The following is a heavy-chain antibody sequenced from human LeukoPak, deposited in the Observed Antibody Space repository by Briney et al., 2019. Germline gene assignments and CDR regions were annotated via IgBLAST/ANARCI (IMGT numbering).Heavy chain of an antibody. D-gene: IGHD3-22*01. CDR3: ARERITMIVVVRETWGVAYYFDY. CDR1: GGTFSRYA. V-gene: IGHV1-69*13. Sequence: GASVKVSCKASGGTFSRYAMSWVRQAPGQGLEWMGGIIPIFGTASFAQKFQGRVTITADESTGTAYMELSSLRSEDTAVYYWARERITMIVVVRETWGVAYYFDYWGQGTLVTVSS. J-gene: IGHJ4*02. CDR2: IIPIFGTA.